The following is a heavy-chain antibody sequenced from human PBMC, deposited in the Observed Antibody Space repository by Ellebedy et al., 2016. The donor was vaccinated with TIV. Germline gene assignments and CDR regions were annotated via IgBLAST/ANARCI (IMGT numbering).Heavy chain of an antibody. V-gene: IGHV1-8*01. CDR3: ARSEETTGFWFDP. CDR1: GYTFTSYD. CDR2: MNPNSGNT. Sequence: ASVKVSXKASGYTFTSYDINWVRQATGQGLEWMGWMNPNSGNTGYAQKFQGRVTMTTDTSTSTAYMELRSLRSDDTAVYYCARSEETTGFWFDPWGQGTLVTVSS. D-gene: IGHD1-1*01. J-gene: IGHJ5*02.